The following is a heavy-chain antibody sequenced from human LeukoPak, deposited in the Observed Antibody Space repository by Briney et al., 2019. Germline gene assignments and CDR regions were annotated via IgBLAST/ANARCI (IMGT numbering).Heavy chain of an antibody. CDR2: ISGSGGTT. Sequence: SGGSLRLSCAASGFTFSSFAMSWVVQAPGKGLEWVSTISGSGGTTNYADSVKGRFTFSRDNSKKMVYLQMNSLRVEDTAVYYCAKDLPDYGDYIEGYWGQGTLVTVSS. CDR3: AKDLPDYGDYIEGY. CDR1: GFTFSSFA. J-gene: IGHJ4*02. D-gene: IGHD4-17*01. V-gene: IGHV3-23*01.